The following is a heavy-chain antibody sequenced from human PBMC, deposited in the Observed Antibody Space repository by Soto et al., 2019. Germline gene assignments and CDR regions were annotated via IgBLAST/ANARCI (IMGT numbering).Heavy chain of an antibody. CDR3: AKGTNYGIYYYYMDV. V-gene: IGHV3-23*01. CDR2: ISGSGGST. D-gene: IGHD4-17*01. J-gene: IGHJ6*03. CDR1: GFTFSSYA. Sequence: PGGSLRLSCAASGFTFSSYAMSWVRQAPGKGLEWVSAISGSGGSTYYADSVKGRFTISRDNSKNTLYLQMNSLRAEDTAVYYCAKGTNYGIYYYYMDVWGKGTTVTVSS.